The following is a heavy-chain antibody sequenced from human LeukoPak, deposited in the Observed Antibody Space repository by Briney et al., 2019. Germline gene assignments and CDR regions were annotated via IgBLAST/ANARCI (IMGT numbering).Heavy chain of an antibody. CDR1: GGSISSYNW. J-gene: IGHJ5*02. CDR3: ATGDYNWFDP. V-gene: IGHV4-4*03. CDR2: IYHSGST. Sequence: PGTLSLTCAVSGGSISSYNWWSWVRQPPGKGLEWIGEIYHSGSTNYNPSLKSRVTISIDKSNHQFSLKLISVTAADTAVYYCATGDYNWFDPWGQGTLVTVSS. D-gene: IGHD7-27*01.